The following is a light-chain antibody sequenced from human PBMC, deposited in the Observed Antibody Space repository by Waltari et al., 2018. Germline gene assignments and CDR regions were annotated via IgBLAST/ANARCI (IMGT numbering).Light chain of an antibody. CDR1: QSVWTY. J-gene: IGKJ4*01. CDR2: DAS. CDR3: QQRRSWPLT. V-gene: IGKV3-11*01. Sequence: SCRASQSVWTYLAWYQQRPGQSPRLLIYDASYRATGIPGRFSGSGSETDFTLTISSLQPEDFAVYYCQQRRSWPLTFGGGTRVQI.